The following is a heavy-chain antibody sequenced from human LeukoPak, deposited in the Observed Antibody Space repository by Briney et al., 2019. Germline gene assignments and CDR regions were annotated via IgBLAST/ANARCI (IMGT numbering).Heavy chain of an antibody. CDR3: ARDSAIPYYYDSSGYSLMYSFDY. J-gene: IGHJ4*02. CDR2: IIPIFGTA. V-gene: IGHV1-69*13. Sequence: ASVKVSCKASGGTFSRYAISWVRQAPGRGLDWMGGIIPIFGTANYAQKFQGRVTITADESTSTAYMELSSLRSEDTAVYYCARDSAIPYYYDSSGYSLMYSFDYWGQGTLVTVSS. CDR1: GGTFSRYA. D-gene: IGHD3-22*01.